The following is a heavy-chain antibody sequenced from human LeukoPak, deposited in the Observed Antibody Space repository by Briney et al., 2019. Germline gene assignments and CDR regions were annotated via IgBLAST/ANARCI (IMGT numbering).Heavy chain of an antibody. J-gene: IGHJ4*02. D-gene: IGHD6-13*01. CDR3: ATTGHSSSWYYFDY. CDR2: IKQDGSEK. V-gene: IGHV3-7*01. Sequence: GGSLRLSCAASGLTFSSFWMSWVRQAPGKRLEWVANIKQDGSEKYYIDSVKGRFTISRDNAKMSLDLQMNSLRAEDTALYYCATTGHSSSWYYFDYWGRGTLVTVSS. CDR1: GLTFSSFW.